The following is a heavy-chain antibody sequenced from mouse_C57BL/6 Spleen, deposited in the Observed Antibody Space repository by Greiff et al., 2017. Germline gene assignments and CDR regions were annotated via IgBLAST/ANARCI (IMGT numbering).Heavy chain of an antibody. V-gene: IGHV1-52*01. J-gene: IGHJ4*01. D-gene: IGHD2-3*01. CDR1: GYTFTSYW. Sequence: QVQLQQPGAELVRPGSSVKLSCKASGYTFTSYWMHWVKQRPIQGLEWIGNIDPSDSETHYNQKFKDKATLTVDKSSSTAYMQLSSLTSEDSAVYYCAREGDGYYDAMDYWGQGTSVTVSS. CDR3: AREGDGYYDAMDY. CDR2: IDPSDSET.